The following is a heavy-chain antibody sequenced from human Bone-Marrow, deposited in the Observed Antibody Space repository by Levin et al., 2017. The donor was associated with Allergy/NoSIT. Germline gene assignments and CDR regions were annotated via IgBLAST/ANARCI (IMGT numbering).Heavy chain of an antibody. CDR1: GFTFTSSA. D-gene: IGHD3-10*01. CDR3: AGYHYYGSGSMPRY. Sequence: KISCKASGFTFTSSAVQWVRQARGQRLEWIGWIVVGSGNTNYAQKFQERVTITRDMSTSTAYMELSSLRSEDTAVYYCAGYHYYGSGSMPRYWGQGTLVTVSS. CDR2: IVVGSGNT. V-gene: IGHV1-58*01. J-gene: IGHJ4*02.